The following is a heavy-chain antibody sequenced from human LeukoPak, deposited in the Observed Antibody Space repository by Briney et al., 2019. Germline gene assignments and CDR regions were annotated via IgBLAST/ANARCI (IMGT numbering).Heavy chain of an antibody. J-gene: IGHJ6*02. CDR1: GFTFRSYG. D-gene: IGHD1-1*01. CDR2: ISYDGSNE. CDR3: AKGGNDFYYYGLDV. Sequence: GGSLRLSCAASGFTFRSYGMHWVRQAPGRGLEWVAVISYDGSNEYYVDPAKGRFNISRDNSKNTLYLQMHSLRVEDTARYYCAKGGNDFYYYGLDVWGQGTTATVSS. V-gene: IGHV3-30*18.